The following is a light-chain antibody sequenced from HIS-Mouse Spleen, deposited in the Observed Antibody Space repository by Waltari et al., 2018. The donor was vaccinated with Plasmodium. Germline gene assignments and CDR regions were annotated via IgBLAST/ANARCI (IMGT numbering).Light chain of an antibody. V-gene: IGKV3-20*01. Sequence: EIVLTQSPGTLSLSPGERATLSCRARQSVSSSYLAWYQQKPGQAPRLLIYVASSRATGIPDRFSGSGSGTDFTLTISRLEPEDFAVYYCQQYGSSPPYTFGQGTKLEIK. J-gene: IGKJ2*01. CDR2: VAS. CDR1: QSVSSSY. CDR3: QQYGSSPPYT.